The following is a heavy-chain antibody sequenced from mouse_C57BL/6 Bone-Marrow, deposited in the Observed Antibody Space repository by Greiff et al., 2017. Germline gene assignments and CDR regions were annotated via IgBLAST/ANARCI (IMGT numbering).Heavy chain of an antibody. CDR1: GFTFSGYA. Sequence: EVQLVESGGGLVKPGGSLKLSCAASGFTFSGYAMYWVRQTPEKRLEWVATISDVGSYTYYADNVKGRLTISRDNAKNNLYMQMSQLKSEDTAMYYCARDSNLPDMDYWGQGTSVTVSS. D-gene: IGHD2-5*01. CDR2: ISDVGSYT. V-gene: IGHV5-4*01. CDR3: ARDSNLPDMDY. J-gene: IGHJ4*01.